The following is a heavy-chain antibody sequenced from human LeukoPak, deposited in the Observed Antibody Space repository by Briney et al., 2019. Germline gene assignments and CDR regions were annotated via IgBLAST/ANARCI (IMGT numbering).Heavy chain of an antibody. V-gene: IGHV3-21*01. Sequence: GGSLRLSCAASGFTFSSYSMNWVRQAPGKGLEWVSCISSSSSYIYYVDSVKGRFTISRDNSKNTLYLQMNSLRAEDTAVYYCARDFNEFRLAAAFQHWGQGTLVTVSS. D-gene: IGHD6-13*01. CDR3: ARDFNEFRLAAAFQH. J-gene: IGHJ1*01. CDR2: ISSSSSYI. CDR1: GFTFSSYS.